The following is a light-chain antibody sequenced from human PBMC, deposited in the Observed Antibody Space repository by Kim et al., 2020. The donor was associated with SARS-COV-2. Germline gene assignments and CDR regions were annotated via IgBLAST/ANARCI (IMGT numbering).Light chain of an antibody. V-gene: IGLV3-21*04. CDR2: YDT. CDR1: SIGDKS. J-gene: IGLJ2*01. Sequence: SYELTQPPSVSVAPGKSATITCGGDSIGDKSVHWYQQKPGQAPVLVIYYDTDRPSGIPERFSGSNSGNTATLTLSRVEAGDEADYYCQVWDSSSDHRVFGGGTQLTVL. CDR3: QVWDSSSDHRV.